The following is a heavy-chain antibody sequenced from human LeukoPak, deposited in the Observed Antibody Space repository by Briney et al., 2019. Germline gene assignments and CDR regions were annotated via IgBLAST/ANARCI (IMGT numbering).Heavy chain of an antibody. D-gene: IGHD6-19*01. CDR1: GFSLSSKY. V-gene: IGHV3-53*01. CDR2: IYSGGTT. Sequence: GSLTFSCAASGFSLSSKYMSWVRQPAGKGLEWVSVIYSGGTTFYADSVKGRVTISRDNSKNTLYLQMNSLRPDDTAVYYCTKLKGWYGDRYFDPWGPGTLVTVSS. CDR3: TKLKGWYGDRYFDP. J-gene: IGHJ4*02.